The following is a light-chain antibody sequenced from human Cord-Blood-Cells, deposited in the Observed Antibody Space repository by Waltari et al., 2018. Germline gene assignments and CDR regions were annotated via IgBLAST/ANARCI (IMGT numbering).Light chain of an antibody. CDR3: QQIYSTPFT. Sequence: DIQMTQSPSSLSASVGERVTITCRASQSISSYLNWYQQKPGKAPKLLIYAASSLQSGVPSRFSGSGSGTDFTLTISSLQPEDFATYYCQQIYSTPFTFGPGTKVDIK. CDR2: AAS. V-gene: IGKV1-39*01. CDR1: QSISSY. J-gene: IGKJ3*01.